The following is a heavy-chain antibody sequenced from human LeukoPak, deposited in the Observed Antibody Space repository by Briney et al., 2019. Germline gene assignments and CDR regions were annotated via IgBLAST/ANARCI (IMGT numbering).Heavy chain of an antibody. CDR3: ARGDYDSSGYYPYYFDY. CDR2: ISSSSSCI. D-gene: IGHD3-22*01. V-gene: IGHV3-21*01. J-gene: IGHJ4*02. Sequence: GGSLRLSCAASGFTFSSYSMNWVRQAPGKGLEWVSSISSSSSCIYYADSVKGRFTISRDNAKNSLYLQMNSLRAEDTALYYCARGDYDSSGYYPYYFDYWGQGTLVTVSS. CDR1: GFTFSSYS.